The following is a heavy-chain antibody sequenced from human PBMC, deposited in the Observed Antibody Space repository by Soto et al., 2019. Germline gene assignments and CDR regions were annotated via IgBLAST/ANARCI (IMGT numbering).Heavy chain of an antibody. D-gene: IGHD2-2*01. V-gene: IGHV4-34*01. CDR2: INHSGST. Sequence: SETLSLTCAVYGGSFSGYYWSWIRQPPGKGLEWIGEINHSGSTNYNPSLKSRVTISVDTSKNHFSLKLSSVTAADTAVYYCASYYCSSTSCYERGIFDYWGQGTLVTVSS. CDR1: GGSFSGYY. J-gene: IGHJ4*02. CDR3: ASYYCSSTSCYERGIFDY.